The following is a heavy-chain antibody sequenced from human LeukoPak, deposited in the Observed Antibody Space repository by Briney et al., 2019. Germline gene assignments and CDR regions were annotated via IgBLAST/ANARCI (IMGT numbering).Heavy chain of an antibody. Sequence: ASVKVSCKASGYTFTSYGISWVRQAPGQGLEWMGRISAYNGNTNYVQKFQGRVTMTTDTSTNTAYMELRSPRSDDTAVYYCARSATHRLAWTARSVWLPLDYWGQGTLVTVSS. J-gene: IGHJ4*02. CDR1: GYTFTSYG. V-gene: IGHV1-18*01. CDR2: ISAYNGNT. D-gene: IGHD5-18*01. CDR3: ARSATHRLAWTARSVWLPLDY.